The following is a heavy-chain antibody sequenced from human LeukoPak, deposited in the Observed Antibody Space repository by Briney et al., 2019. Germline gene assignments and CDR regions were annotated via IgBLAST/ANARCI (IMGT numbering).Heavy chain of an antibody. CDR1: GFTFSSYA. J-gene: IGHJ5*02. CDR2: ISGSGGST. D-gene: IGHD1-7*01. CDR3: ARDGTRSSWVAYNWFDT. V-gene: IGHV3-23*01. Sequence: GGSLRLSCAASGFTFSSYAMSWVRQAPGKGLEWVSAISGSGGSTYYADSVKGRFTISRDNSKNTLYLQMNSLRAEDTAVYYCARDGTRSSWVAYNWFDTWGQGTLVTVSS.